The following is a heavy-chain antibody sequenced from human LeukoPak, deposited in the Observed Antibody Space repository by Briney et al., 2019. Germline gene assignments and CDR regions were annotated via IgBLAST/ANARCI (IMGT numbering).Heavy chain of an antibody. V-gene: IGHV3-23*01. CDR2: ISGSGGST. Sequence: GGSLRLSCAASGFTFSSYAMSWVRQAPGKGLEWVSAISGSGGSTYYADSVKGRFTISRDNSKNTLYLQMNSLRAEDTAVYYCARDPAAIGVRDWFDPWGQGTLVTVSS. CDR1: GFTFSSYA. J-gene: IGHJ5*02. CDR3: ARDPAAIGVRDWFDP. D-gene: IGHD2-2*02.